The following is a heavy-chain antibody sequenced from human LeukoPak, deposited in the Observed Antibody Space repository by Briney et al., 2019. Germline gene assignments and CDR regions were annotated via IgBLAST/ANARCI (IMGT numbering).Heavy chain of an antibody. J-gene: IGHJ3*02. V-gene: IGHV1-2*02. CDR3: AIDVVPAAIRDKGAFAI. CDR2: INPNSGGT. D-gene: IGHD2-2*02. Sequence: ASVKLSCKASGYTFTCYYMHWVRHAPGQGLEWMGWINPNSGGTNYAQKFQGRVTMTRDTSISTAYMELSRLRSDDTAVYYCAIDVVPAAIRDKGAFAISGEGRMVTVSS. CDR1: GYTFTCYY.